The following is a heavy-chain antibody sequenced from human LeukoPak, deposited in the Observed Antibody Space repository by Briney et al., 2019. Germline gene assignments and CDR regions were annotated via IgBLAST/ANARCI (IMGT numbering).Heavy chain of an antibody. Sequence: ASVKVSCKASGYTFTGYYMHWVRQAPGQGLEWMGWINPNSGGTNYAQKFQGRVTMTRDTSISTAYMELSRLRSDDTAVYYCARDQDIVVVPAANGFDYWGQGTLVTVSS. CDR1: GYTFTGYY. D-gene: IGHD2-2*01. CDR2: INPNSGGT. CDR3: ARDQDIVVVPAANGFDY. V-gene: IGHV1-2*02. J-gene: IGHJ4*02.